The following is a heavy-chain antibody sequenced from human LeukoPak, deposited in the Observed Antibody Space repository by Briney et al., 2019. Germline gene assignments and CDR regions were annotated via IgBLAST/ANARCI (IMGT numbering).Heavy chain of an antibody. Sequence: SVTVACKAAGYTFTSYDINWVRQAHGQGLEWMGWMNPNSGNTGYAQKFQGRVTMTRNTSISTAYLELSSLRSEDTAVYYCARGAYYDFWSGYPGWVRNAFDIWGQGTMVTVSS. V-gene: IGHV1-8*01. J-gene: IGHJ3*02. CDR2: MNPNSGNT. CDR1: GYTFTSYD. CDR3: ARGAYYDFWSGYPGWVRNAFDI. D-gene: IGHD3-3*01.